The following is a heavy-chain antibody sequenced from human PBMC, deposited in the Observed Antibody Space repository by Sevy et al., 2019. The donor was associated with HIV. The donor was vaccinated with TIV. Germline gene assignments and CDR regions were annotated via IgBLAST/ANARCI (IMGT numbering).Heavy chain of an antibody. J-gene: IGHJ5*01. V-gene: IGHV4-61*03. Sequence: SETLSLSCSVSGASVSRDNCYWTWIRQPPGRGLEWIGYIYSSGNTHYNSSLSSRVTISLDTSKNHFSLNLRSVTAADTAFYYCARGHNWNHVHWFDSWGQGILVTVSS. D-gene: IGHD1-20*01. CDR1: GASVSRDNCY. CDR3: ARGHNWNHVHWFDS. CDR2: IYSSGNT.